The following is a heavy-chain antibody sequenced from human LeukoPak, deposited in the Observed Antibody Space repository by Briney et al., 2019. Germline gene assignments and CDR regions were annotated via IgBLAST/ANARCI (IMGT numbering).Heavy chain of an antibody. D-gene: IGHD5-18*01. Sequence: SETLSLTCAVYGGSFSGYYWSWIRQPPGKGLEWIGEINHSGSTNYNPSLKSRVTISVDTSKNQFSLKLSSVTAADTAVYYCARGRRGYSYGIHVRDYYYMDVWGKGTTVTVSS. CDR1: GGSFSGYY. J-gene: IGHJ6*03. CDR2: INHSGST. V-gene: IGHV4-34*01. CDR3: ARGRRGYSYGIHVRDYYYMDV.